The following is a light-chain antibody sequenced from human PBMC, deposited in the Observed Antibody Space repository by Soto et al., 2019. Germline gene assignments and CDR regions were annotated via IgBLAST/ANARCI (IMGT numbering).Light chain of an antibody. Sequence: EIVLTQSPGTLSLSPGERASLSCRASQSVSSTYLAWYQQKPGQAPRLLIYDGSSRPTGIPDRFSGSGSGTDFTLTISRLEPEDFAVYYCQQYGGSLLTFGGGTKVEIK. CDR1: QSVSSTY. V-gene: IGKV3-20*01. CDR2: DGS. CDR3: QQYGGSLLT. J-gene: IGKJ4*01.